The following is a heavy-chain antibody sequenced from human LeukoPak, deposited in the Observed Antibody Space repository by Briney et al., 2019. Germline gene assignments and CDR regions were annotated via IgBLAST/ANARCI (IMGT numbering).Heavy chain of an antibody. Sequence: GESLKISCKGSGYSFTSYWIGWVRQMPGKGLEWMGIIYPGDSDTRYSPSFQGQVTISADKSITTAYLQWSSLRASGTAMYYCARPAYCSGGSCHRDYWGQGTLVTVSS. CDR2: IYPGDSDT. J-gene: IGHJ4*02. CDR1: GYSFTSYW. D-gene: IGHD2-15*01. CDR3: ARPAYCSGGSCHRDY. V-gene: IGHV5-51*01.